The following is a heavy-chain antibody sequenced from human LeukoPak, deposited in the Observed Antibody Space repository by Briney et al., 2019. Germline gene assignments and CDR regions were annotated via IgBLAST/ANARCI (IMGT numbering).Heavy chain of an antibody. CDR1: GYTFNVYY. CDR3: ARDGMAGLAGGNFQH. J-gene: IGHJ1*01. Sequence: GASVTVSFKASGYTFNVYYMHWVRQAPGQGLEWMGWINPNSGGTNYAQKFQGRVTMTRDTSISTAYMELSRLRSDDTAVYYCARDGMAGLAGGNFQHWGQGTLVTVPS. CDR2: INPNSGGT. V-gene: IGHV1-2*02. D-gene: IGHD6-19*01.